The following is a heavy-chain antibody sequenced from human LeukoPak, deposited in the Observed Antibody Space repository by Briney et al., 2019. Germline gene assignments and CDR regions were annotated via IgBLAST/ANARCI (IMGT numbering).Heavy chain of an antibody. Sequence: PGGSLRLSCAASGFTFSSYSMNWVRQAPGKGLEWVSVIYSDGSTYYADSVKGRFTISRDNSRNTLYLQMNSLRAEDTAVYYCARGEGGILATPEDCWGQGTLVTVSS. CDR1: GFTFSSYS. V-gene: IGHV3-53*01. CDR2: IYSDGST. CDR3: ARGEGGILATPEDC. J-gene: IGHJ4*02. D-gene: IGHD1-14*01.